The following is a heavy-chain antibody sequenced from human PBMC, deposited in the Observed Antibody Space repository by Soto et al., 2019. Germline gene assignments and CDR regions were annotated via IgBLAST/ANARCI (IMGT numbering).Heavy chain of an antibody. D-gene: IGHD1-26*01. CDR3: AKDRLVGATTPFSY. V-gene: IGHV1-8*01. Sequence: GASVKVSCKASGYTFTSYDINWVRQATGQGLEWMGWMNPNSGNTGYAQKFQGRVTMTKNTLYLQMNSLRAEDTAVYYCAKDRLVGATTPFSYWGQGTLVTVSS. CDR2: MNPNSGNT. J-gene: IGHJ4*02. CDR1: GYTFTSYD.